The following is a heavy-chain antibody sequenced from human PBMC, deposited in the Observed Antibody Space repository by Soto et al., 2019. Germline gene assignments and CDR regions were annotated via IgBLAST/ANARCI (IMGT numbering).Heavy chain of an antibody. V-gene: IGHV4-34*01. CDR1: GGSFSGYY. J-gene: IGHJ6*02. Sequence: SETLSLTCAVYGGSFSGYYCSWIRQPPGKGLEWIGEINHSGSTNYNPSLKSRVTISVDTSKNQFSLKLSSVTAADTAVYYCARVGGRNYYYYGMDVWGQGTTVTVSS. D-gene: IGHD2-15*01. CDR3: ARVGGRNYYYYGMDV. CDR2: INHSGST.